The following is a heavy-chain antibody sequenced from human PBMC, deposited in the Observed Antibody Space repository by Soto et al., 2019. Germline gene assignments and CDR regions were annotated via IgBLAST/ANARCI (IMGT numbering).Heavy chain of an antibody. CDR2: IISIFGTA. J-gene: IGHJ4*02. D-gene: IGHD6-6*01. V-gene: IGHV1-69*01. Sequence: QVQLVQSGAEVKKPGSAVKVSCKASGGTFSSYAISWVRQAPGQGLEWMGGIISIFGTANYAQKFQGRVTSTADESTSTAYMELSSLRSEDTAVYYCAREPIEYSSSSTVHYFDYWGQGTLVTVSS. CDR3: AREPIEYSSSSTVHYFDY. CDR1: GGTFSSYA.